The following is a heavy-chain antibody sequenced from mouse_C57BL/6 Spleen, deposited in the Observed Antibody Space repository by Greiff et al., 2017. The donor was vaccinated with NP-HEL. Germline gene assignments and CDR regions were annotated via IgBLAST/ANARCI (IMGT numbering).Heavy chain of an antibody. V-gene: IGHV1-82*01. Sequence: VQLQQSGPELVKPGASVKISCKASGYAFSSSWMNWVKQRPGKGLEWIGRIYPGDGDTNYNGKFKGKATLTADKSSSTAYMQLSSLTSEDSAVYFCARQLRLYLDDWGQGTTLTVSS. D-gene: IGHD3-2*02. J-gene: IGHJ2*01. CDR3: ARQLRLYLDD. CDR2: IYPGDGDT. CDR1: GYAFSSSW.